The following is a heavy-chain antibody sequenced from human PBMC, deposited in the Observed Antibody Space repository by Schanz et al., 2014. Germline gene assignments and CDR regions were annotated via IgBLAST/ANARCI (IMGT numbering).Heavy chain of an antibody. CDR2: ISHDGNNK. CDR1: GFAFRSYA. Sequence: VQLVDSGGGLVQPGGSLRLSCAASGFAFRSYAMHWVRQAPGKGLEWAALISHDGNNKHYVDSVEGRFTISRDNSKSMLFLEMSSLRVEDTAVYYCARGIITMVRGGDVGAFDIWGQGTMXTVSS. CDR3: ARGIITMVRGGDVGAFDI. J-gene: IGHJ3*02. V-gene: IGHV3-30-3*01. D-gene: IGHD3-10*01.